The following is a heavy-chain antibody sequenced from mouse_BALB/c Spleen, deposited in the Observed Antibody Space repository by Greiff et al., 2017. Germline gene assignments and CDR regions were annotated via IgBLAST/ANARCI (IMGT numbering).Heavy chain of an antibody. D-gene: IGHD3-1*01. CDR1: GFTFSNYW. J-gene: IGHJ4*01. CDR3: TRGHFDYYAMDY. CDR2: IRLKSNNYAT. Sequence: EVNVVESGGGLVQPGGSMKLSCVASGFTFSNYWMNWVRQSPEKGLEWVAEIRLKSNNYATHYAESVKGRFTISRDDSKSSVYLQMNNLRAEDTGIYYCTRGHFDYYAMDYWGQGTSVTVSS. V-gene: IGHV6-6*02.